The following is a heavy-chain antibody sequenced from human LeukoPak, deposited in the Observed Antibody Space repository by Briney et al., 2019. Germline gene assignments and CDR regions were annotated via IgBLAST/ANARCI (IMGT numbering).Heavy chain of an antibody. J-gene: IGHJ4*02. D-gene: IGHD3-10*01. CDR2: IDHSGST. CDR1: GGSFSGYY. Sequence: SETLSLTCAVYGGSFSGYYWSWIRQPPGKGLEWIGEIDHSGSTNYNPSLKSRVTISVDTSKNQFSLKLSSVTAADTAVYYCARDIRGGPPDYWGQGTLVTVSS. V-gene: IGHV4-34*01. CDR3: ARDIRGGPPDY.